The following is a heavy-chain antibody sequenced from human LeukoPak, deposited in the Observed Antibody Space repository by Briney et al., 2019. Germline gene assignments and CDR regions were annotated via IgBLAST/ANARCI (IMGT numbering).Heavy chain of an antibody. Sequence: ASVKVSCKTSGYSFTNYGISWVRQAPGQGLQWMGWISGATNIATYEDKWQGRLTMTTDTSTNTVYMEMRSLRSDDTAVYYCAREGLRSIAARRGTRDYMDVWGKGTTVIVSS. V-gene: IGHV1-18*01. J-gene: IGHJ6*03. CDR3: AREGLRSIAARRGTRDYMDV. D-gene: IGHD6-6*01. CDR1: GYSFTNYG. CDR2: ISGATNIA.